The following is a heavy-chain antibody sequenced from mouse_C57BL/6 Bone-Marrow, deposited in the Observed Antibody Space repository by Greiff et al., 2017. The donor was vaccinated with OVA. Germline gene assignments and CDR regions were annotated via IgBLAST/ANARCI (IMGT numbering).Heavy chain of an antibody. CDR3: ARSDYGNYWYFDV. Sequence: VQLQPSGAELARPGASVKLSCKASGYTFTSYGISWVKQRTGQGLEWIGEIYPRSGNTYYNEKFKGKATLTADKSSSTAYMELRSLTSEDSAVYFCARSDYGNYWYFDVWGTGTTVTVSA. CDR1: GYTFTSYG. V-gene: IGHV1-81*01. CDR2: IYPRSGNT. D-gene: IGHD2-1*01. J-gene: IGHJ1*03.